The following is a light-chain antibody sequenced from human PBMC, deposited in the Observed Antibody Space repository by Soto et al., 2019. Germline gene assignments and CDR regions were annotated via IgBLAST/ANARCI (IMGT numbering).Light chain of an antibody. J-gene: IGKJ1*01. CDR2: GAS. Sequence: EIVMTQSPATLSVSPGERATLSCRASQSVSSNLAWYQQKPGQAPRLLIYGASTRATGIPARFSGSGSGTEFTLTISSLQSEDFAVYSCQQYINLPRTFGQGTKVEIK. V-gene: IGKV3-15*01. CDR1: QSVSSN. CDR3: QQYINLPRT.